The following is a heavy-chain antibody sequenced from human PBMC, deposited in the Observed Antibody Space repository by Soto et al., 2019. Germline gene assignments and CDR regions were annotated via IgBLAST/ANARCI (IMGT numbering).Heavy chain of an antibody. V-gene: IGHV3-30*18. J-gene: IGHJ6*02. D-gene: IGHD3-10*01. Sequence: PGGSLRLSCAASGFTFSSYGMHWVRQAPGKGLEWVAVISYDGSNKYYADSVKGRFTISRDNSKNTLYLQMNSLRAEDTAVYYCAKGDGYYGSGCYYESAFDNGMHVSGPGTTRTV. CDR2: ISYDGSNK. CDR1: GFTFSSYG. CDR3: AKGDGYYGSGCYYESAFDNGMHV.